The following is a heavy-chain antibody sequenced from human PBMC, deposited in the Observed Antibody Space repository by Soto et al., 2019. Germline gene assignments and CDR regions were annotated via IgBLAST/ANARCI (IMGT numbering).Heavy chain of an antibody. Sequence: GGSLRLSCAASGFTFSSYAMSWVRQAPGKGLEWVSAISGSGGSTYYADSVKGRFTISRDNSKNTLYLQMNSLRAEDTAVYYCAKAGSKGGYYDPFAYWGQGTLVTVSS. CDR1: GFTFSSYA. CDR3: AKAGSKGGYYDPFAY. V-gene: IGHV3-23*01. CDR2: ISGSGGST. J-gene: IGHJ4*02. D-gene: IGHD3-3*01.